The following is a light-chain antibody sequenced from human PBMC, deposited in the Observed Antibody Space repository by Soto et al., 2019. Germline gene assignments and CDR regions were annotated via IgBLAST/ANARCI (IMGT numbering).Light chain of an antibody. J-gene: IGLJ1*01. CDR1: SSDVGSYNL. CDR2: EVS. CDR3: CSYARSSTYV. Sequence: SALAQPASVSGSPGQSITISCTGTSSDVGSYNLVSWYQQHPGKAPKLMIYEVSERPSGVSNRFSGSKSGNTASLTISGLQAEDEADYYCCSYARSSTYVFGTGTKVTVL. V-gene: IGLV2-23*02.